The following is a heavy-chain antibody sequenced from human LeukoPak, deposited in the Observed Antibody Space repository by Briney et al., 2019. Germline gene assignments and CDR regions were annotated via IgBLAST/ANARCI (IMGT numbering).Heavy chain of an antibody. V-gene: IGHV4-34*01. CDR1: GGSFSGYY. J-gene: IGHJ5*02. D-gene: IGHD2-15*01. CDR3: ARERTRGCSVRWVNP. CDR2: INHSGST. Sequence: PSETLSLTCAVHGGSFSGYYWSWIRQPPGKGLEWIGEINHSGSTNYNPSLKSRVTISVDTSKNQFSLKLSSVTAADTAVYYSARERTRGCSVRWVNPWGQGTLVTVSS.